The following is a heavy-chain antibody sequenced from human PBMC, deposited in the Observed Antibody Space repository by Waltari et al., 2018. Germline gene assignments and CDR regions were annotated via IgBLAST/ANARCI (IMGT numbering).Heavy chain of an antibody. J-gene: IGHJ4*02. CDR2: IYTSGST. D-gene: IGHD6-13*01. Sequence: QVQLQESGPGLVQPSETLSLTCTVPGGPISSYSWRWIRQPAGKGLEWIVRIYTSGSTNYNPSLKSRVTMSVDTSKNQFSLKLSSVTAADTAVYYCAREGEQLVLDYWGQGTLVTVSS. CDR3: AREGEQLVLDY. V-gene: IGHV4-4*07. CDR1: GGPISSYS.